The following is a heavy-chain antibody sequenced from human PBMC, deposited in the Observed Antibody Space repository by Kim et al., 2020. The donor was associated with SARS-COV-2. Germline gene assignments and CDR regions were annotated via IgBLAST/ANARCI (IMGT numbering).Heavy chain of an antibody. V-gene: IGHV3-43*02. CDR3: VKTRPQSYDTNSHYSRAYFYCYGMDV. Sequence: GGSLRLSCVASGFTFDDFAMNWVRQRPGKGLEWISLITGDGGVSYYADSVKGRLTISRDNSKNSLYLQMNSLKTEDTALYYCVKTRPQSYDTNSHYSRAYFYCYGMDVWGQGTTVTVSS. CDR1: GFTFDDFA. D-gene: IGHD2-15*01. CDR2: ITGDGGVS. J-gene: IGHJ6*02.